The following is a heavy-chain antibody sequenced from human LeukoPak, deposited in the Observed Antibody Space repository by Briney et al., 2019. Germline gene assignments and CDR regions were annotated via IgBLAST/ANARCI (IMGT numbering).Heavy chain of an antibody. CDR3: ARSSEGRYYYDSSGYSYYYYYMDV. Sequence: PSETLSLTCTVSGGSISSYYWSWIRQPPGKGLEWIGYIYYSGSTSYNPSLKSRVTISVDTSKNQFSLTLSSVTAADMAVYYCARSSEGRYYYDSSGYSYYYYYMDVWGKGTTVTISS. V-gene: IGHV4-59*01. J-gene: IGHJ6*03. CDR2: IYYSGST. CDR1: GGSISSYY. D-gene: IGHD3-22*01.